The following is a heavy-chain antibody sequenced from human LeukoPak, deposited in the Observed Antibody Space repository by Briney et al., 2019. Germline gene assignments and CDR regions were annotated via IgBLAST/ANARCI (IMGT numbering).Heavy chain of an antibody. CDR2: IKPKTGGETT. Sequence: GGSLRLSCAASGFTFSNAYMNWVRQAPGKGLEWVGRIKPKTGGETTEYAAPVKDRFSISRDDSKSMMYLQMNSLKTEDTAVYYCITPLPYSAQGGQGTLVTVSS. CDR1: GFTFSNAY. CDR3: ITPLPYSAQ. D-gene: IGHD2-21*01. J-gene: IGHJ4*02. V-gene: IGHV3-15*07.